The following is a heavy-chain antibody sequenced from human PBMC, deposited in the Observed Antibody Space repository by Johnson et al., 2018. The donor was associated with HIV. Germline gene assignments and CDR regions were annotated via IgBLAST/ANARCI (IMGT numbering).Heavy chain of an antibody. CDR1: GFTFSNAW. D-gene: IGHD4-17*01. Sequence: VQLVESGGGLVQPGGSLRLSCAASGFTFSNAWMSWVRQAPGKGLEWVSVFYSGGFTYYADSVKGRFTISRDNSKNTLYLQMNSLRAEDTAVYYCARGGYGEVFDIWGQGTMVTVSS. V-gene: IGHV3-66*01. CDR3: ARGGYGEVFDI. J-gene: IGHJ3*02. CDR2: FYSGGFT.